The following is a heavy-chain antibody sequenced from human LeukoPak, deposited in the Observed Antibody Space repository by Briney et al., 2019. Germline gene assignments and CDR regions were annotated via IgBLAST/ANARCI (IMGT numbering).Heavy chain of an antibody. CDR3: ARTAVAGTVRSRKYNWFDP. J-gene: IGHJ5*02. V-gene: IGHV1-69*13. D-gene: IGHD6-19*01. CDR1: GYTFTSYD. Sequence: SVKVSCKASGYTFTSYDINWVRQATGQGLEWMGGIIPIFGTANYAQKFQGRVTITADESTSTAYMELSSLRSEDTAVYYCARTAVAGTVRSRKYNWFDPWGQGTLVTVSS. CDR2: IIPIFGTA.